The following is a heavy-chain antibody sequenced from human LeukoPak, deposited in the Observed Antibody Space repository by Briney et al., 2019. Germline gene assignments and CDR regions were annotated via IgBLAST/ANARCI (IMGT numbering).Heavy chain of an antibody. CDR3: ASGRVMPYSSAPCFDY. J-gene: IGHJ4*02. V-gene: IGHV3-15*01. CDR2: IKSKTDGGTT. D-gene: IGHD6-25*01. CDR1: GFTFSNAW. Sequence: GGSLRLSCAASGFTFSNAWMSWVRQAPGKGLEWVGRIKSKTDGGTTDYAAPVKGRFTISRDDSKNTLYLQMNSLKTEDTAVYYCASGRVMPYSSAPCFDYWGLGTLVTVSS.